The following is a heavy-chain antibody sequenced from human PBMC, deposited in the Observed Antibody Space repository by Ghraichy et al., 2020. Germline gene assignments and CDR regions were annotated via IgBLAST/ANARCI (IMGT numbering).Heavy chain of an antibody. Sequence: GESLNISCKGSEYSFTSYWIGWVRQMPGKGLEWMGIIYPDDSDTKYSPSFQGQVTFSADKSISTAYLQWSSLKASDTAMYYCTRGPSGGWYADYWGQEPWSPSPQ. V-gene: IGHV5-51*01. CDR3: TRGPSGGWYADY. CDR2: IYPDDSDT. J-gene: IGHJ4*01. D-gene: IGHD6-19*01. CDR1: EYSFTSYW.